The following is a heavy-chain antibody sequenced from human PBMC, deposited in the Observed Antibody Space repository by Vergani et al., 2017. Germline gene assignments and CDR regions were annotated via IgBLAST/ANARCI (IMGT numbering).Heavy chain of an antibody. CDR2: ISWNSGSI. V-gene: IGHV3-9*01. Sequence: LVESGRGLVQPGRSLRLSCAASGFTFDDYAMHWVRQAPGKGLEWVSGISWNSGSIGYADSVKGRFTISRDNAKNSLYLQMNSLRAEDTALYYCAKDSHCSSTSCYGGIDYWGQGTLVTVSS. CDR3: AKDSHCSSTSCYGGIDY. CDR1: GFTFDDYA. J-gene: IGHJ4*02. D-gene: IGHD2-2*01.